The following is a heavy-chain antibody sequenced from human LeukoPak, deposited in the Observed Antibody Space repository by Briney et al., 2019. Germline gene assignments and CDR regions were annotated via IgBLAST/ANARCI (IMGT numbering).Heavy chain of an antibody. CDR1: GFTFSSYG. Sequence: GRSLRLSCAAPGFTFSSYGMHWVRQAPGKGLEWVAVIWYDGNNKYYADSVKGRFTISRDNSKNTLYLQMNSLRAEDTAVYYCAKEPDYFWGQGTLVTVSS. J-gene: IGHJ4*02. CDR2: IWYDGNNK. V-gene: IGHV3-33*06. CDR3: AKEPDYF.